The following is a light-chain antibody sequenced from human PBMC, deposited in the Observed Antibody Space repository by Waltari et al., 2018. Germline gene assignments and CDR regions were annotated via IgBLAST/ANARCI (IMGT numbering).Light chain of an antibody. V-gene: IGKV2-30*02. CDR1: QSLVHSDGNTY. J-gene: IGKJ1*01. CDR3: MQGTQWPRT. CDR2: KVS. Sequence: DVVMTQSPLSLPVTLGQSAPTPCRSRQSLVHSDGNTYLTWFQQRPGHSPRRLIYKVSRRDSGVPDRFSGSGSGTDFTLKISRVEAEDVGVYYCMQGTQWPRTFGQGTKVQIE.